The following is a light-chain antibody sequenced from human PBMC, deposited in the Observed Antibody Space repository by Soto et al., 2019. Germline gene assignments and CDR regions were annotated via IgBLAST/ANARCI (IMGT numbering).Light chain of an antibody. CDR1: QSVSSS. CDR2: GAS. CDR3: QQYNNWPLT. V-gene: IGKV3-15*01. Sequence: ITQSPSTRSVSPGERATRSCRASQSVSSSLAWYQQKPGQAPRLLIYGASTRATGIPARFSGTGSGTEFTLTINSLQSEDLAVYDGQQYNNWPLTFGPGTKVEIK. J-gene: IGKJ3*01.